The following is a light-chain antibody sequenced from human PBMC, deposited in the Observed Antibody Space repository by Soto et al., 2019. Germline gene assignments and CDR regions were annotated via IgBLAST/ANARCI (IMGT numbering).Light chain of an antibody. CDR2: DDS. V-gene: IGKV1-5*01. J-gene: IGKJ1*01. Sequence: DIKMNQYPSTFSASLGDRLTRTCRASQSISDWLAWFQLKPGKAPKLLIYDDSSLESGLTSRFGCSGSGTAFTPTISSLQPDEFATYYCQQYNNYSTVGQVT. CDR3: QQYNNYST. CDR1: QSISDW.